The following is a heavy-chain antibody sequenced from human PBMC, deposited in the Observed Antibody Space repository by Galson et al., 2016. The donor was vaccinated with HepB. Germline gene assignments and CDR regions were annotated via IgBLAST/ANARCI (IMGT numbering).Heavy chain of an antibody. D-gene: IGHD3-3*01. V-gene: IGHV4-59*01. Sequence: SETLSLTCNVSGDSISLYYWSWIREPPGKGLEWHGYIYDSGKTGHNPSPKSRVTITRDTSQNQSSLKLRSVTAADPAMYYCAGGLRCLDWFDAFEIWGQGTMVTVSS. CDR2: IYDSGKT. J-gene: IGHJ3*02. CDR1: GDSISLYY. CDR3: AGGLRCLDWFDAFEI.